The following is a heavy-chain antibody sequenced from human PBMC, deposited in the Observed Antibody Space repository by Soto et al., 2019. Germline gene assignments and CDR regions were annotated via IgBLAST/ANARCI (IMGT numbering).Heavy chain of an antibody. CDR3: TTDSSIAARLVVYYGMDV. Sequence: GGSLRLSCAASGFTFSNAWMNWVRQAPGKGLEWVGRIKSKTDGGTTDYAAPVKGRFTISRDDSKNTLYLQMNSLKTEDTAVYYCTTDSSIAARLVVYYGMDVWGQGTTVTVSS. D-gene: IGHD6-6*01. J-gene: IGHJ6*02. CDR2: IKSKTDGGTT. CDR1: GFTFSNAW. V-gene: IGHV3-15*07.